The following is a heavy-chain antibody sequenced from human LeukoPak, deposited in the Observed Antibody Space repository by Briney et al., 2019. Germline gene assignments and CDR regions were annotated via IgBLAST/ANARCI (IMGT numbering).Heavy chain of an antibody. CDR2: INPNSGGT. Sequence: ASVKVSCKASGYTFTGYYMHWVRQAPGQGLEWMGWINPNSGGTNYAQKFQGRVTMTRDTSISTAYIELSRLRSDDTAVYYCARGCSGGSCYSDYYYGMDVWGQGTTVTVSS. V-gene: IGHV1-2*02. J-gene: IGHJ6*02. CDR1: GYTFTGYY. D-gene: IGHD2-15*01. CDR3: ARGCSGGSCYSDYYYGMDV.